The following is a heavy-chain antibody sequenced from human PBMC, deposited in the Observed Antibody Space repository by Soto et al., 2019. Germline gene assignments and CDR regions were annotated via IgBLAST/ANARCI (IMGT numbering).Heavy chain of an antibody. J-gene: IGHJ6*02. V-gene: IGHV3-33*01. CDR3: ARDDIPGRAVAIYGMDI. Sequence: GGSLRLSCAASGLTFINYGMHWVRQAPGKGLEWVAVIWYDGSNEYYADSVKGRFTISRDNSKNTLYLQMNSLRAEDTAVYYCARDDIPGRAVAIYGMDIWGQGTTVTDSS. D-gene: IGHD6-19*01. CDR2: IWYDGSNE. CDR1: GLTFINYG.